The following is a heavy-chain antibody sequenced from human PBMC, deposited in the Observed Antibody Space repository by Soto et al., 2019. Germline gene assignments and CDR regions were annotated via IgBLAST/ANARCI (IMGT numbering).Heavy chain of an antibody. J-gene: IGHJ6*02. Sequence: PGESLKISCKGSGYSFTSYWIGWVRQMPGKGLEWMGIIYPGDSDTRYSPSFQGQVTISADKSISTAYLQWSSLKASDTAMYYCARTDLRGYSYGYVGFADYHYVMDVWGQGSTVIV. CDR1: GYSFTSYW. CDR3: ARTDLRGYSYGYVGFADYHYVMDV. D-gene: IGHD5-18*01. CDR2: IYPGDSDT. V-gene: IGHV5-51*01.